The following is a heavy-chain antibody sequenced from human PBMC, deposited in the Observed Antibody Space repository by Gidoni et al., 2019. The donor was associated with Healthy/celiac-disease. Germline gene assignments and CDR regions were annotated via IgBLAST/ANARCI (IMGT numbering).Heavy chain of an antibody. J-gene: IGHJ6*02. V-gene: IGHV3-33*01. CDR1: GFTSSSYG. D-gene: IGHD3-3*01. Sequence: QVQLVEPGGGGVQPGRSLRLPCEASGFTSSSYGMHWVRQAPGKGLEWVAVIWYDGSNNYSAASVKGRFTISRDNSKNTLYLQMNSLRAEDTAVYYCARDRLRFLEEGLRGMDVWGQGTTVTVSS. CDR3: ARDRLRFLEEGLRGMDV. CDR2: IWYDGSNN.